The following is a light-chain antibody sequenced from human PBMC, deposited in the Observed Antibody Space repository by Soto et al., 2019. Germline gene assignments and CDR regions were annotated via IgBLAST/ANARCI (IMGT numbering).Light chain of an antibody. CDR2: KSS. CDR3: QQLNTSPWT. Sequence: DIQMTQSPSTLSASEGDRVTISCRASQSVSIWLAWYQKKPGRDPKLLIYKSSILESGVPSRFSGSGSGTEFTLTISRLQTDDFATYECQQLNTSPWTFGQGTKVDIK. CDR1: QSVSIW. J-gene: IGKJ1*01. V-gene: IGKV1-5*03.